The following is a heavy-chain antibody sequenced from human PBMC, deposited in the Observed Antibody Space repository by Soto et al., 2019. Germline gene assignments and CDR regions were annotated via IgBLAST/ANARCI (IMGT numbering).Heavy chain of an antibody. CDR1: GYTFTGYY. D-gene: IGHD1-7*01. CDR2: INPNSGGT. Sequence: SVNVSCKASGYTFTGYYMHWVRPAPGQGLEWMGGINPNSGGTNYAQKFQGRVTMTRDTSISTAYMELSRLRSDDTAVYYCARDYRYNWNYYEFDPWGQGTLVTGSS. J-gene: IGHJ5*02. CDR3: ARDYRYNWNYYEFDP. V-gene: IGHV1-2*02.